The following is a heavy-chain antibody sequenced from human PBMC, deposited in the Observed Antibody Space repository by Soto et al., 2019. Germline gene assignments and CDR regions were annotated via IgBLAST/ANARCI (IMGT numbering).Heavy chain of an antibody. V-gene: IGHV3-21*01. Sequence: GGSLRLSCAASGFTFSTYTMTWVRQAPGKGLEWISSISSGSSYIYYAGSVKGRFTISRDNAKNSLFLQMNSLRADDTAVYYCARDILSGGAYPDSWGQGTKVTVSS. CDR3: ARDILSGGAYPDS. J-gene: IGHJ5*01. CDR2: ISSGSSYI. CDR1: GFTFSTYT. D-gene: IGHD3-10*01.